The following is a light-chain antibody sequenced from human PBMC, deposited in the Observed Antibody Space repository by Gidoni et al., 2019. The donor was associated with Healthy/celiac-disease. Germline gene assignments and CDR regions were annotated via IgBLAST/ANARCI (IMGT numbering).Light chain of an antibody. J-gene: IGKJ3*01. V-gene: IGKV4-1*01. CDR2: WAS. CDR1: QSVLYSSNNKNY. Sequence: DIVMTHSPESLAVSLGERATINCKSSQSVLYSSNNKNYLAWYQQKPGQPPTLLIYWASTRESGVPDRFSGSGSGTDFTLTISSLQAEDVAVYYCQQYYSTPFTFXPXTKVXIK. CDR3: QQYYSTPFT.